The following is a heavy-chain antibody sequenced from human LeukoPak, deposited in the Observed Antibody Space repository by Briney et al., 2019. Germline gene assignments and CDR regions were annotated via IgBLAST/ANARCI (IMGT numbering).Heavy chain of an antibody. J-gene: IGHJ4*02. D-gene: IGHD5-18*01. V-gene: IGHV3-74*01. CDR1: GFTFSRNW. Sequence: GGSLRLSCVASGFTFSRNWPHWVRQVPGKGLVWVSRINTDGSTTNYADSVEGRFTISRDNTKNTLYLQMNSLRAEGSAVYFCTRGYNTASLDWGQGTRITVAS. CDR3: TRGYNTASLD. CDR2: INTDGSTT.